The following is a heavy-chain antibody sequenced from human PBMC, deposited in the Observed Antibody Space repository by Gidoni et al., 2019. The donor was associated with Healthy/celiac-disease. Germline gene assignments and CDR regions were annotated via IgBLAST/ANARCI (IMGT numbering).Heavy chain of an antibody. CDR1: GYTFTGYY. J-gene: IGHJ5*02. CDR2: INPNRGGT. D-gene: IGHD2-15*01. V-gene: IGHV1-2*02. CDR3: AKTRGRYCSGGSCLHWFDP. Sequence: QVQLVQSGAEVKKPGASVKVSCKAPGYTFTGYYMHWVRQAPGQGLEWMGWINPNRGGTNYAQKFQGRVTMTRDTSISTAYMELSRLRSDDTAVYYCAKTRGRYCSGGSCLHWFDPWGQGTLVTVSS.